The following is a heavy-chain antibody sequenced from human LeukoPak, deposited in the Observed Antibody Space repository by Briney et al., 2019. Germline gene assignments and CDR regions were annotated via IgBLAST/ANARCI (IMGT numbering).Heavy chain of an antibody. J-gene: IGHJ6*02. V-gene: IGHV1-69*04. CDR2: IKPILGIA. D-gene: IGHD3-22*01. CDR1: GGTFSRYA. Sequence: SSVKLSCKASGGTFSRYAISWVRQAPGQGLDWMGRIKPILGIANYAQKFQGRVTLTAGKCPRTTYMELSSLRSEDTAVYYCARGRLYYYDSSGEVGYYYGMDVWGQGTTVTVSS. CDR3: ARGRLYYYDSSGEVGYYYGMDV.